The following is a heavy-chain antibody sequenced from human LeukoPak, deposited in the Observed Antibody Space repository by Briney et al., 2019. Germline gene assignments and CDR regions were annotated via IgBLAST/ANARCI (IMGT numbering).Heavy chain of an antibody. D-gene: IGHD6-13*01. V-gene: IGHV3-21*01. CDR1: GFTFSSYS. J-gene: IGHJ4*02. CDR2: ISSSSSYI. Sequence: GGSLRLSCAASGFTFSSYSMNWVRQAPGKGLEWVSSISSSSSYIYYADSVKGRFTISRDNAKNSLYLQMNSLRAEDTAVYYCARAGIAAAGTTGFGYWGQGTLVTVSS. CDR3: ARAGIAAAGTTGFGY.